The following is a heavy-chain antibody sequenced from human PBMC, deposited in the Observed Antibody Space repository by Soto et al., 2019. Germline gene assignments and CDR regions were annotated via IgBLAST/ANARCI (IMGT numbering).Heavy chain of an antibody. CDR1: GFTFTGYE. D-gene: IGHD2-21*01. CDR3: AREELNCGGDCFAF. J-gene: IGHJ4*02. V-gene: IGHV3-48*03. CDR2: IGTSDNNI. Sequence: EVQLVESGGGLVQPGRSLRLSCAASGFTFTGYEFNWVRQAPGKGLEWISYIGTSDNNIYYADSVKGRFTVSRDNARNSLYLQMNSLRAEDTAIYYCAREELNCGGDCFAFWGQGALVTVSS.